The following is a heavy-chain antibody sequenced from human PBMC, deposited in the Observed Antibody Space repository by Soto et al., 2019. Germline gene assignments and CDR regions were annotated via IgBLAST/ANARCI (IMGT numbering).Heavy chain of an antibody. D-gene: IGHD3-10*01. V-gene: IGHV4-59*08. CDR3: ARWWFGEFFDY. CDR1: SGSISNYF. Sequence: PSETLSLTCTVSSGSISNYFWSWIRQPPGKGLEWIGYIYSSGSTNYNPSLKSRVTISLDTSKNQFSLKLSSVTAADTAVYYCARWWFGEFFDYWGQGTLVTVSS. J-gene: IGHJ4*02. CDR2: IYSSGST.